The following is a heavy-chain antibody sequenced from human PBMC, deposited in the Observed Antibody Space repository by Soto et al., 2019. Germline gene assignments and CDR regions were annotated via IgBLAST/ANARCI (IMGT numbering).Heavy chain of an antibody. CDR1: GYIFPDYY. CDR3: VRGEQLVHFDS. J-gene: IGHJ4*01. CDR2: INPNGGGT. V-gene: IGHV1-2*04. Sequence: QVQLVQSGAEVKKPGASVKVSCKASGYIFPDYYVHWVRQAPGEGLEWMGRINPNGGGTNYAQKFEGWVTMTTDTSISTAYMELSRLNFDDTAVYYCVRGEQLVHFDSWGQGTLVTVSS. D-gene: IGHD6-6*01.